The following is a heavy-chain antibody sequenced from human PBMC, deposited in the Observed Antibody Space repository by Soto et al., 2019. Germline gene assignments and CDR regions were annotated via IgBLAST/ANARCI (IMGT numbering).Heavy chain of an antibody. CDR2: LSSESTFI. D-gene: IGHD1-26*01. Sequence: QVQLVESGGGLVRPGGSLRLSCAASGFTFSPFYMNWFRQAPGKGLAWVSFLSSESTFISYADSVKGRFTISRDNSKKSLFLQMDSLRVEDTAVYYCARVRSGTYNAFDLWGQGTVVTVSS. CDR3: ARVRSGTYNAFDL. V-gene: IGHV3-11*06. J-gene: IGHJ3*01. CDR1: GFTFSPFY.